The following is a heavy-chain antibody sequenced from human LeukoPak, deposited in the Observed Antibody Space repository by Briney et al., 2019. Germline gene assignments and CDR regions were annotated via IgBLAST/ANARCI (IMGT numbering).Heavy chain of an antibody. CDR3: AKDEYNWNYPYYFDY. CDR2: ISGSGGST. J-gene: IGHJ4*02. D-gene: IGHD1-7*01. Sequence: GGSLRLSCAASGFTFSSYAMSWVRQAPGNGLEWVSAISGSGGSTYYADSVKGRFTISRDNSKNTLYLQMNSLRAEDTAVYYCAKDEYNWNYPYYFDYWGQGTLVTVSS. CDR1: GFTFSSYA. V-gene: IGHV3-23*01.